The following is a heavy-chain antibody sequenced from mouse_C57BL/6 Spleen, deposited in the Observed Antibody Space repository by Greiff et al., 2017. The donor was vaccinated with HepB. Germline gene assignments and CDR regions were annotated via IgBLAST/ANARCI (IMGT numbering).Heavy chain of an antibody. D-gene: IGHD2-4*01. CDR2: INPSTGGT. V-gene: IGHV1-42*01. Sequence: VQLKESGPELVKPGASVKISCKASGYSFTGYYMNWVKQSPEKSLEWIGEINPSTGGTTYNQKFKAKATLTVDKSSSTAYMQLKSLTSEDSAVYYCARSFYEYDGDYWGQGTTLTVSS. CDR3: ARSFYEYDGDY. J-gene: IGHJ2*01. CDR1: GYSFTGYY.